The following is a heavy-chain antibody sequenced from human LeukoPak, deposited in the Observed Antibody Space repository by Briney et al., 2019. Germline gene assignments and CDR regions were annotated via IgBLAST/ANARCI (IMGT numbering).Heavy chain of an antibody. D-gene: IGHD2-15*01. V-gene: IGHV1-18*01. Sequence: ASVKVSCKVSGYTFTSYGISWVRQAPGQGLEWMGWISAYNGNTNYAQKLQGRVTMTTDTSTSTAYMELRSLRSDHTAVYYCARERVSAGLGYCSGGSCYSGIDAFDIWGQGTMVTVSS. CDR2: ISAYNGNT. CDR1: GYTFTSYG. J-gene: IGHJ3*02. CDR3: ARERVSAGLGYCSGGSCYSGIDAFDI.